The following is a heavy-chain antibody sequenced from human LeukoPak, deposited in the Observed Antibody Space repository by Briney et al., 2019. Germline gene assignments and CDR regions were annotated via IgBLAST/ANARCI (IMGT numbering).Heavy chain of an antibody. V-gene: IGHV3-11*01. Sequence: GGSLRLSCAASGFTFSDYYMSWIRQAPGKGLEWVSYISSSGSTIYYADSVKGRFTISRDNAKNSLYLQMNSLRAEDTAVYYCAGVNYDFWSGYYTDWYFDLWGRGTLVTVSS. CDR2: ISSSGSTI. CDR3: AGVNYDFWSGYYTDWYFDL. D-gene: IGHD3-3*01. J-gene: IGHJ2*01. CDR1: GFTFSDYY.